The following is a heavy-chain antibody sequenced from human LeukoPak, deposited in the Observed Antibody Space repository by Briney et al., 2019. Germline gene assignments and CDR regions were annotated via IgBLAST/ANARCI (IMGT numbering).Heavy chain of an antibody. J-gene: IGHJ4*02. CDR1: GGSISSGGYY. D-gene: IGHD3-10*01. CDR3: ARTADGSGSYSDY. V-gene: IGHV4-31*03. Sequence: SETLSLTCTVSGGSISSGGYYWSWIRHHPGKGLEWFGYIYYSGSTYYNPSLKSRVTISVDTSKNQFSLKLSSVTAADTAVYYCARTADGSGSYSDYWGQGTLVTVSS. CDR2: IYYSGST.